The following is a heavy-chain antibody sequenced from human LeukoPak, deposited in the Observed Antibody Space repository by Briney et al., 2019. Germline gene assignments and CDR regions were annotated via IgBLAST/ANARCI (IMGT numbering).Heavy chain of an antibody. CDR1: GFTFSSFA. D-gene: IGHD5-12*01. J-gene: IGHJ4*02. Sequence: SLRLSCAASGFTFSSFAMHRVGQAPGKGLEGVAVIKNDGTNKYYADSVKGRFTIFRDDSRNTLYLQMDSLRAEDTAVYYCARVLGIVAPLDYWGQGTLVTVSS. V-gene: IGHV3-30*04. CDR3: ARVLGIVAPLDY. CDR2: IKNDGTNK.